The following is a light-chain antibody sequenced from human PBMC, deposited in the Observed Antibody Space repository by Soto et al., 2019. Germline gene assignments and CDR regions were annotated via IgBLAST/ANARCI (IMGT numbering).Light chain of an antibody. V-gene: IGKV3-15*01. Sequence: EIVMTQSPATLSVSPGERATLSCRASQSVSSNLAWYQQKPGQAPRLLIYGASTRATGIPARFSGSGSGTECTLTISRLQYEHFADYSCQPYNNWPPWTFGQGTKVELK. J-gene: IGKJ1*01. CDR1: QSVSSN. CDR2: GAS. CDR3: QPYNNWPPWT.